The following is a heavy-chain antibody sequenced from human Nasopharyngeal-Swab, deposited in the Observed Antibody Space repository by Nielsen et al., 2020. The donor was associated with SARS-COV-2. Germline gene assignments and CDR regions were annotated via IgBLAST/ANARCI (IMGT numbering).Heavy chain of an antibody. CDR2: ISSRGSTI. J-gene: IGHJ5*02. Sequence: WIRQPPGKGLEWVSYISSRGSTIYYADSVKGRFTFSRDNAQNSLYLQMNSLRAEDTAVYYCARGEVGAWGQGTLVTVSS. CDR3: ARGEVGA. D-gene: IGHD2-15*01. V-gene: IGHV3-11*01.